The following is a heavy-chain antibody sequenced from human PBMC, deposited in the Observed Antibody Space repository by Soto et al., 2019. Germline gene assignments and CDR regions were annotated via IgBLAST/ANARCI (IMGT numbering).Heavy chain of an antibody. V-gene: IGHV5-51*01. J-gene: IGHJ6*02. CDR1: GYSFTSYW. D-gene: IGHD2-2*03. Sequence: GESLKISCKGSGYSFTSYWIGWVRQMPGKGLEWMGIIYPGDSDTRYSPSFQGQVTISADKSISTAYLQWSSLKASDTAMYYCARHRHGYCSSTSCYYRGLYYYYYYGMDVWGQGTTLTVSS. CDR3: ARHRHGYCSSTSCYYRGLYYYYYYGMDV. CDR2: IYPGDSDT.